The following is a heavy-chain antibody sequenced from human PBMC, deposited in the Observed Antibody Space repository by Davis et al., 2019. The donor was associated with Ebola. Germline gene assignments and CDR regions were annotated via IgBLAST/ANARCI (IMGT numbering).Heavy chain of an antibody. V-gene: IGHV1-3*01. J-gene: IGHJ4*02. CDR2: VHGGNGNT. D-gene: IGHD6-19*01. CDR1: GYTFTSYA. CDR3: ARASFGYNSGWYADY. Sequence: ASVKISCAASGYTFTSYAMNWVRQAPGQRLEWMGWVHGGNGNTKYSQRFQGRVTITTDTSASTVYLDLTSLRSDDTAVFYCARASFGYNSGWYADYWGPGSLVTVSS.